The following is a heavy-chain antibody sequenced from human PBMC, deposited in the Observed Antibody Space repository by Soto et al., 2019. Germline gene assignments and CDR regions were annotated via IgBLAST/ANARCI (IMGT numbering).Heavy chain of an antibody. J-gene: IGHJ3*02. Sequence: XATLSLTCSVSGVSIGSHLWSWIRQAPGKGPELVGYIYHTVNTNYNPALKSRVTISMDTSKNQLSLQLSSVTAADTAIYYCARLQYTVVTALDIWGQGTMVTVPS. CDR2: IYHTVNT. V-gene: IGHV4-59*11. CDR3: ARLQYTVVTALDI. D-gene: IGHD2-15*01. CDR1: GVSIGSHL.